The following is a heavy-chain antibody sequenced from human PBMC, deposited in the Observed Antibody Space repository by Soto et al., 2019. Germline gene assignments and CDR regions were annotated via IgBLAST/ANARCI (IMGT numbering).Heavy chain of an antibody. Sequence: GGSLRLSCAASGFTFSSYGMHWVRQAPGKGLEWVAVISYDGSNKYYADSVKGRFTISRDNSKNTLYLQMNSLRAEDTAVYYCAKDRVRSSSQLGYYYGMDVWGQGTTVTVSS. CDR3: AKDRVRSSSQLGYYYGMDV. J-gene: IGHJ6*02. CDR2: ISYDGSNK. D-gene: IGHD6-6*01. CDR1: GFTFSSYG. V-gene: IGHV3-30*18.